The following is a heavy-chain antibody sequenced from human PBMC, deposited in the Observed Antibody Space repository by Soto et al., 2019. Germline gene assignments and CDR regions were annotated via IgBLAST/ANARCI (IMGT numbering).Heavy chain of an antibody. D-gene: IGHD3-3*01. V-gene: IGHV1-69*01. Sequence: QVQLVQSGAEVKKPGSSVKVSCKASGGTFSSYAISWVRQAPGQGLEWMGGIIPIFGTANYAQKFQGRVTITADESTSTAYMELSSLRSEDTAVYYCAREKYYDFWSGYYRAFDIWGQGTMATVSS. CDR1: GGTFSSYA. CDR2: IIPIFGTA. CDR3: AREKYYDFWSGYYRAFDI. J-gene: IGHJ3*02.